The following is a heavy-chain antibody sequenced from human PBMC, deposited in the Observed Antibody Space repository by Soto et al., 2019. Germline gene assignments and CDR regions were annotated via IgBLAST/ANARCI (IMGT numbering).Heavy chain of an antibody. CDR3: ATLGGDPRSYYFDY. V-gene: IGHV3-23*01. Sequence: GGSLSLCCAASGFACRSYGMSLVRQDPGKGVEWDSAISGSGGSTYYAVSVKGRFTISRDNSKNTLYLQMNSLRAEDTAVYYCATLGGDPRSYYFDYWGQGTLVTVSS. CDR2: ISGSGGST. CDR1: GFACRSYG. D-gene: IGHD4-17*01. J-gene: IGHJ4*02.